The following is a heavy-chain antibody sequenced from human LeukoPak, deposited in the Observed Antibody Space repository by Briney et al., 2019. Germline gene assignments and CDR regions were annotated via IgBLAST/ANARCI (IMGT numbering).Heavy chain of an antibody. D-gene: IGHD1-26*01. Sequence: SETLSLTCVVSGGSISGHYWSWIRQPPGEGLEWIGYISDSGSTTYNPSLESRVTILVDTSKNQFSLKLRPVTAADTAVYFCGRGGHYFDPWGQGTLVIVSS. CDR2: ISDSGST. CDR3: GRGGHYFDP. CDR1: GGSISGHY. V-gene: IGHV4-59*11. J-gene: IGHJ5*02.